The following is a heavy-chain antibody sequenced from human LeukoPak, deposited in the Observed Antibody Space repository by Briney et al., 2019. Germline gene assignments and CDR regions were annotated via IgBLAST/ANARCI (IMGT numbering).Heavy chain of an antibody. CDR1: GGSISSSSYY. CDR2: IYYSGST. CDR3: ARGRLVVTAISTTYYYYGMDV. J-gene: IGHJ6*02. D-gene: IGHD2-21*02. V-gene: IGHV4-39*01. Sequence: PSETLSLTCTVSGGSISSSSYYWGWIRQPPGKGLEWIGSIYYSGSTYYNPSLKSRVTISVDTSKNQFSLKLSSVTAADTAVYYCARGRLVVTAISTTYYYYGMDVWGQGTTVTVSS.